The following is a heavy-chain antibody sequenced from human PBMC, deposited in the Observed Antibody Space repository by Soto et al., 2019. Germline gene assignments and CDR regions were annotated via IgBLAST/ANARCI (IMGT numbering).Heavy chain of an antibody. CDR3: AREGNILTGYYSPVYYYGMDV. V-gene: IGHV3-33*01. CDR2: IWYDGSNK. Sequence: GGFLRLSCAASGFTFSSYGMHWVRQAPGKGLEWVAVIWYDGSNKYYADSVKGRFTISRDNSKNTLYLQMNSLRAEDTAVYYCAREGNILTGYYSPVYYYGMDVWGQGNTVTVSS. J-gene: IGHJ6*02. CDR1: GFTFSSYG. D-gene: IGHD3-9*01.